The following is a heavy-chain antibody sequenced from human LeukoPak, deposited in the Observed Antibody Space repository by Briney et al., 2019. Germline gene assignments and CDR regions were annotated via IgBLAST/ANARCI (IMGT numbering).Heavy chain of an antibody. CDR2: INPNSGGT. CDR3: ARSPRYCSGGSCYEFAYNWFDP. Sequence: ASVKVSCKASGYTFNGYYMHWVRQAAGQGLEWMGWINPNSGGTNYAQKFQGSVTMTRDTSISTAYMELSRLRSDDTAVYYCARSPRYCSGGSCYEFAYNWFDPWGQGTLVTVSS. CDR1: GYTFNGYY. D-gene: IGHD2-15*01. J-gene: IGHJ5*02. V-gene: IGHV1-2*02.